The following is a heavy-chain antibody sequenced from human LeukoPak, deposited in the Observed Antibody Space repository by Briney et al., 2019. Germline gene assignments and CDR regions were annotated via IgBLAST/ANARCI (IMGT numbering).Heavy chain of an antibody. Sequence: ASVKVSCKASGYIFTSYGISWVRQAPGQGLEWMGWISAYNGNTNYAQKLQGRVTMTTDTSTSTAYMELRSLRSEDTAVYYCAADSRGNDAFDIWGQGTMATVSS. CDR1: GYIFTSYG. V-gene: IGHV1-18*01. CDR3: AADSRGNDAFDI. CDR2: ISAYNGNT. J-gene: IGHJ3*02. D-gene: IGHD3-22*01.